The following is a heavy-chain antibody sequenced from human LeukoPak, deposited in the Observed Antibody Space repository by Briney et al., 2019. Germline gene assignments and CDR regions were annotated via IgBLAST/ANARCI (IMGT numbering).Heavy chain of an antibody. CDR2: IHYSGRT. D-gene: IGHD2-15*01. J-gene: IGHJ4*02. Sequence: SETLSLTCTVSGDSISSSDYWWGWIRQPPGKGLDWIASIHYSGRTHYNPSLQSRVTISVDTSKNQSSLKLNSVTAADTAVYYCARQRGLGSWSFDYWGQGTLVTVSS. CDR1: GDSISSSDYW. V-gene: IGHV4-39*01. CDR3: ARQRGLGSWSFDY.